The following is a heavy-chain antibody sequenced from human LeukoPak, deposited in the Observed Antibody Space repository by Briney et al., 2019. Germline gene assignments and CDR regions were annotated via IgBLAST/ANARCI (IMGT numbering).Heavy chain of an antibody. Sequence: GASVKVSCKASGYTFTSYGISWVRQAPGQGLEWMGWINPNSGGTNYAQKFQGRVTMTRDTSISTAYMELSRLRSDDTAVYYCARYSGSGYYYFNYWGQGTLVTVSS. J-gene: IGHJ4*02. V-gene: IGHV1-2*02. CDR1: GYTFTSYG. CDR2: INPNSGGT. D-gene: IGHD3-22*01. CDR3: ARYSGSGYYYFNY.